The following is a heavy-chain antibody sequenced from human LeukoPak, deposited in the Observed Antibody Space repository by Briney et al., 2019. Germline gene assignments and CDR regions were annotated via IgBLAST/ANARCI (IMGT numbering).Heavy chain of an antibody. Sequence: PGGSLRLSCAASGFTFSSYEMNWVRQAPGKGLEWVSAITGSGAYTDYADSVKGRFTISRDNSKNTIYLQMNSLRAEDTAVYYCAKRSSTSSGYFDLWGRGTLVTVSS. D-gene: IGHD3-22*01. CDR1: GFTFSSYE. V-gene: IGHV3-23*01. J-gene: IGHJ4*02. CDR3: AKRSSTSSGYFDL. CDR2: ITGSGAYT.